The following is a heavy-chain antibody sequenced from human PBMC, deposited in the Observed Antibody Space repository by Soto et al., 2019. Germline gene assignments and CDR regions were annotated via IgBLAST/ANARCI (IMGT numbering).Heavy chain of an antibody. J-gene: IGHJ3*02. V-gene: IGHV1-2*02. CDR1: GYPVTAYY. D-gene: IGHD3-3*01. CDR3: ARGGGVGVAGSAAFDM. Sequence: QLHLVQSGAVVKKPGASVTVSCSASGYPVTAYYMHWVRQAPGRGLEWMGGINPATGAAKYTQTFQGRVTMARDTSTSTGFMELVGITSEDTAVFYCARGGGVGVAGSAAFDMWGQGTLVTVSS. CDR2: INPATGAA.